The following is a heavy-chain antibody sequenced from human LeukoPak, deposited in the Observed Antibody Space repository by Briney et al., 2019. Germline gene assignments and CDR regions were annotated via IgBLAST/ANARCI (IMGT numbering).Heavy chain of an antibody. J-gene: IGHJ4*02. CDR1: GYTFTGHY. D-gene: IGHD5-24*01. CDR2: INPNGGGT. V-gene: IGHV1-2*02. CDR3: ARGYVEMATVLFDY. Sequence: ASVKVSCKASGYTFTGHYMHWVRQAPGQGLEWMGWINPNGGGTNYAQKFQGRVTMTGDTSISTAYMELSRLRSDDTAVYYCARGYVEMATVLFDYWGQRTLATVSS.